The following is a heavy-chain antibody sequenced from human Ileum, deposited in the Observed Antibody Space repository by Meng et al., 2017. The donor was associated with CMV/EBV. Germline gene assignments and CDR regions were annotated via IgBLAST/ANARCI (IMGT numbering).Heavy chain of an antibody. CDR1: GFTLSSYG. D-gene: IGHD7-27*01. CDR2: IYAGGSSA. J-gene: IGHJ4*02. CDR3: AKLTAVFIGPLHY. Sequence: ESLKISCAASGFTLSSYGMSWVRQAPGKGLEWVSTIYAGGSSADYADSVKGRLNMSRDKSKSTLYLQMNSLSAEDTAVYYCAKLTAVFIGPLHYWGQGTLVTVSS. V-gene: IGHV3-23*05.